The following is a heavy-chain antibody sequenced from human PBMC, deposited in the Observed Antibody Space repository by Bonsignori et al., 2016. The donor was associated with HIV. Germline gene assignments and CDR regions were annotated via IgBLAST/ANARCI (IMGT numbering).Heavy chain of an antibody. CDR3: ARVFTLVRGVIITSGLDAFDI. Sequence: WIRQPPGKGLEWVSSISSSSSYIYYADSVKGRFTISRDNAKNSLYLQMNSLRAEDTAVYYCARVFTLVRGVIITSGLDAFDIWGQGTMVTVSS. J-gene: IGHJ3*02. V-gene: IGHV3-21*01. CDR2: ISSSSSYI. D-gene: IGHD3-10*01.